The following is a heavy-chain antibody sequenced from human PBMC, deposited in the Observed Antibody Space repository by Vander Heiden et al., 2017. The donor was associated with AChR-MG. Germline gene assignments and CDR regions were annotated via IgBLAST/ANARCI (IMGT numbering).Heavy chain of an antibody. V-gene: IGHV4-59*01. J-gene: IGHJ6*02. CDR3: ARWVGGYNYGMDV. CDR2: IYYSGTT. CDR1: GGSISSYY. Sequence: QVQLQESGPGLVKPSETLSLTCTVSGGSISSYYWNWIRQPPGKGLEWIGYIYYSGTTNYNPSLKSRVTISIDTSKNQFSRKLSSVTAADTAVYDCARWVGGYNYGMDVWGQGTTGTVAS. D-gene: IGHD5-12*01.